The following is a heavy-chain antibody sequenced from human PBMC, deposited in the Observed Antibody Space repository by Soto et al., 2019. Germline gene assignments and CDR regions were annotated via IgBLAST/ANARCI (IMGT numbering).Heavy chain of an antibody. CDR2: IGTAGDT. J-gene: IGHJ6*02. CDR1: GFTFSSYD. V-gene: IGHV3-13*04. CDR3: ARGNHYDILTGHHLPYGMDV. Sequence: GGSLRLSCAASGFTFSSYDMHWVRQATGKGLEWVSAIGTAGDTYYPGSVKGRFTISRENAKNSLYLQMNSLRAGDTAVYYCARGNHYDILTGHHLPYGMDVWGQGTTVTVSS. D-gene: IGHD3-9*01.